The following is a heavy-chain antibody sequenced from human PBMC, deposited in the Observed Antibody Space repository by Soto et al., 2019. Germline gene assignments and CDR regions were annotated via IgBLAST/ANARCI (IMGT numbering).Heavy chain of an antibody. Sequence: QVQLQESGPGLVKPSQTLSLTCTVSGGSIGSAAYYWSWIRQHPGEGLEWIGYISHSGSTYYNPSLKSRVIISVYTSKNQFSLSLTSVTAADTAVYYCAREYTYGSNFFDCWGQGALVTVSS. D-gene: IGHD5-18*01. V-gene: IGHV4-31*03. CDR3: AREYTYGSNFFDC. CDR1: GGSIGSAAYY. CDR2: ISHSGST. J-gene: IGHJ4*02.